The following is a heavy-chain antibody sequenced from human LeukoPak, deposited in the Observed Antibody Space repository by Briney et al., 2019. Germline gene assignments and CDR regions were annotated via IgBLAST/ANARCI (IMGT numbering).Heavy chain of an antibody. Sequence: GGTLRLSCAAAGFTFSSYWMSLVRPAPGRGLEWVANIKQDGSEKYYVDSVKGRFTISRDNAKNSLYLQMNSLRAEDTAVYYCARDGVTMVRETYYYYYMDVWGKGTTVALSS. CDR3: ARDGVTMVRETYYYYYMDV. D-gene: IGHD3-10*01. CDR1: GFTFSSYW. J-gene: IGHJ6*03. V-gene: IGHV3-7*01. CDR2: IKQDGSEK.